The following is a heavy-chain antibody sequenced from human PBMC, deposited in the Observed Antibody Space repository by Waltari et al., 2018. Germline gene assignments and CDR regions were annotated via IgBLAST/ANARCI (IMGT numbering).Heavy chain of an antibody. CDR3: ATMDMITFGGVIPPFDY. V-gene: IGHV1-24*01. CDR1: GYTLNELS. Sequence: QVQLVQSGAAVKKPGASVKVSCQVSGYTLNELSMTWVRQAPGKGLEWMGGFDPEDGETIYAQKFQGRVTMTEDTSTDTAYMELSSLRSEDTAVYYCATMDMITFGGVIPPFDYWGQGTLVTVSS. J-gene: IGHJ4*02. D-gene: IGHD3-16*01. CDR2: FDPEDGET.